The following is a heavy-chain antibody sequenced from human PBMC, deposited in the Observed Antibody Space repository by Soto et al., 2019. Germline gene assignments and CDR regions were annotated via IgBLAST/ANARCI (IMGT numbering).Heavy chain of an antibody. Sequence: EVQLLESGGDLIQPGGSLRLSCVASGLTFGSRAMSWVRQSPGEGREWVSTITDTGGDAKYADSVRGRFAISRDNSKNTPYLQMSSLRAEDAAIYYCVRGSKDSYPGSRFFYFSGRGTLDTVSS. CDR3: VRGSKDSYPGSRFFYF. V-gene: IGHV3-23*01. J-gene: IGHJ4*02. CDR2: ITDTGGDA. CDR1: GLTFGSRA. D-gene: IGHD3-10*01.